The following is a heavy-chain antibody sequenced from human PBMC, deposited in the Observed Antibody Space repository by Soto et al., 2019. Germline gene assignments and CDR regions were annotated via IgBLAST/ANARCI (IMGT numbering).Heavy chain of an antibody. J-gene: IGHJ3*01. CDR1: GDSISSYF. V-gene: IGHV4-59*01. Sequence: SETLSLTCTVSGDSISSYFWTWIRQPPGKALEWIGYMFHSGRTNYNPSLTSRVTMSADTSNNQFSLTLTSVTAANTAVYYCAKAVKYYDSTGYDAFAVWGQGIMVTVS. CDR3: AKAVKYYDSTGYDAFAV. CDR2: MFHSGRT. D-gene: IGHD3-22*01.